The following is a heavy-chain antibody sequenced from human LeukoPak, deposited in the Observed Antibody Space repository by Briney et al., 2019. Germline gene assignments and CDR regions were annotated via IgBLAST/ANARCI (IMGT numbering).Heavy chain of an antibody. D-gene: IGHD1-26*01. CDR2: TYFMSRWIN. CDR1: GDSVSSTNAA. J-gene: IGHJ4*02. Sequence: SQTLSLTCAISGDSVSSTNAAWGWIRQSPSRGLEWLGRTYFMSRWINDHAISLKSRMSINPDTSKNQFSLQVSSVTAADTAIYYCARHWSIVGAENYFDYWGQGTLVTVSS. V-gene: IGHV6-1*01. CDR3: ARHWSIVGAENYFDY.